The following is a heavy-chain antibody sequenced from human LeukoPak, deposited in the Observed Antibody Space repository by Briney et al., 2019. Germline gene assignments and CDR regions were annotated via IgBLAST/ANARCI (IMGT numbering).Heavy chain of an antibody. Sequence: SETLSLTCTVSGYSISSGYYWGWIRPPPGKGLEWIGSIYHSGSTYYNPSLKSRVTISVDTSKNQFSLKLSSVTAADTAVYYCARAREYSISLFDYWGQGTLVTVSS. J-gene: IGHJ4*02. D-gene: IGHD6-6*01. CDR3: ARAREYSISLFDY. CDR1: GYSISSGYY. CDR2: IYHSGST. V-gene: IGHV4-38-2*02.